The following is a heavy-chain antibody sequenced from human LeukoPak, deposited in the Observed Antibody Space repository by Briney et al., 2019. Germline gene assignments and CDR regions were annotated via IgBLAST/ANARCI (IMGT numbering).Heavy chain of an antibody. D-gene: IGHD2-15*01. J-gene: IGHJ4*02. Sequence: SETLSLNCTVSGVSIARSQNYWGWIRLPPGQGLEWIRTIYSRGDPYYNPSLKSPFTISVDTSKSWCSLNRSSVTAADMAVYYCARIMNPKWYFDDWGQGTLVTVSS. V-gene: IGHV4-39*01. CDR1: GVSIARSQNY. CDR2: IYSRGDP. CDR3: ARIMNPKWYFDD.